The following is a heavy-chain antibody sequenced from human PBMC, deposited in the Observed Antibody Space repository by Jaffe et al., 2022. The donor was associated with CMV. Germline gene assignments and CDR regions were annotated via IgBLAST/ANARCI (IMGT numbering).Heavy chain of an antibody. CDR1: GFTFSSYG. CDR3: AKELPPGNYDSSGYYGYYYYYGMDV. V-gene: IGHV3-30*18. D-gene: IGHD3-22*01. J-gene: IGHJ6*02. Sequence: QVQLVESGGGVVQPGRSLRLSCAASGFTFSSYGMHWVRQAPGKGLEWVAVISYDGSNKYYADSVKGRFTISRDNSKNTLYLQMNSLRAEDTAVYYCAKELPPGNYDSSGYYGYYYYYGMDVWGQGTTVTVSS. CDR2: ISYDGSNK.